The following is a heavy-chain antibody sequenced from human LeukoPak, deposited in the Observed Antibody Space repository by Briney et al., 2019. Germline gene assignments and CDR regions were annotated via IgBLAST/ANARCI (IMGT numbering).Heavy chain of an antibody. J-gene: IGHJ6*02. CDR1: GFTFSDYY. CDR2: ISSSGSTI. V-gene: IGHV3-11*01. D-gene: IGHD2-15*01. CDR3: ARDRMRRGVYYGMDV. Sequence: RGPLRLSCAASGFTFSDYYMSWIRQAPGKGLEWVSYISSSGSTIYYADSVKGRFTISRDNAKNSLYLQMNSLRAEDTAVYYCARDRMRRGVYYGMDVWGQGTTVTVSS.